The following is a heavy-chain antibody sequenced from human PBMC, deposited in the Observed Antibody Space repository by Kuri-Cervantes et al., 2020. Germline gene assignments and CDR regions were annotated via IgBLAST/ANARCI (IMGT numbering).Heavy chain of an antibody. CDR2: IYSCGST. CDR1: GFTVSSNY. CDR3: ARASTNAFDI. D-gene: IGHD2-2*01. Sequence: GESLKISCAASGFTVSSNYMSWVRQAPGKGLEWVSVIYSCGSTYYADSVKGRFTISRDNSKNTLYLQMNSLRAEDTAVYYCARASTNAFDIWGQGTMVTVSS. J-gene: IGHJ3*02. V-gene: IGHV3-66*03.